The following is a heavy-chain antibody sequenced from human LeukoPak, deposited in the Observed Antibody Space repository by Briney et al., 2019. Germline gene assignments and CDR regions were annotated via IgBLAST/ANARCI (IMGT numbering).Heavy chain of an antibody. J-gene: IGHJ6*02. CDR3: ARGSTGISYYYGMDV. CDR1: GGTFSSYG. D-gene: IGHD1-1*01. Sequence: SVKVSCKASGGTFSSYGISWVRQAPGQGLEWMGGFIPIFGTANYAQKFQGRVTITADESTSTAYMELSSLRSEDTAVYYCARGSTGISYYYGMDVWGQGTTVTVSS. CDR2: FIPIFGTA. V-gene: IGHV1-69*13.